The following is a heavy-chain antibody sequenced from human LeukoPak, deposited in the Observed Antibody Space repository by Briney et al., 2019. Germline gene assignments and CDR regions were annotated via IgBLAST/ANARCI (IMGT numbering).Heavy chain of an antibody. J-gene: IGHJ6*03. CDR2: IYYSGST. CDR1: GGSISSSSYY. Sequence: SETLSLTCTVSGGSISSSSYYWSWIRQPPGKGLEWIGNIYYSGSTNYSPSLRSRVTISVDTSRNQFSLKLTSVTAADTAVYYCARAPAGPPYYYMDVWGKGTTVTVSS. V-gene: IGHV4-61*01. CDR3: ARAPAGPPYYYMDV.